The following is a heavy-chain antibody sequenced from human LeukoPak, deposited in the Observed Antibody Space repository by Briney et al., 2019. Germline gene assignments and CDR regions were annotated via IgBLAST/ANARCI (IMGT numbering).Heavy chain of an antibody. V-gene: IGHV4-4*02. CDR1: GGSISSSNW. CDR2: IYHSGST. Sequence: PSGTLSLTCAVSGGSISSSNWWSWVRQPPGKGLEWIGEIYHSGSTNYNPPLKSRVTISVDKSKNQFSLKLSSVTAADTAVYYCASLTTVTTPDDLHFDYWGQGTLVTVSS. J-gene: IGHJ4*02. CDR3: ASLTTVTTPDDLHFDY. D-gene: IGHD4-17*01.